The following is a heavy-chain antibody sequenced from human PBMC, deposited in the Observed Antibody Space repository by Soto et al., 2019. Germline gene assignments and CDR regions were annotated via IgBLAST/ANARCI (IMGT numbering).Heavy chain of an antibody. Sequence: PGGSLRLSCSASGFTFRSYAMHWVRQAPGKGLEWVAVISYDGSNKYYADSVKGRFTISRDNSKNTLYLQMNSLRAEDTAVYYCARDKDSSSWYTRGYYYYYYGMDVWGQGTTVTVSS. V-gene: IGHV3-30-3*01. CDR2: ISYDGSNK. J-gene: IGHJ6*02. CDR1: GFTFRSYA. D-gene: IGHD6-13*01. CDR3: ARDKDSSSWYTRGYYYYYYGMDV.